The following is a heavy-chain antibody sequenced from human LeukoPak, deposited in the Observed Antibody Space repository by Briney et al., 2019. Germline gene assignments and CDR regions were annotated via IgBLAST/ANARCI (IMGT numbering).Heavy chain of an antibody. Sequence: GASVKVSCKASGYTFTSYDINWVRQAPGQGLEWMGWINPNSGGTNYAQKFQGRVTMTRDTSISTAYMELSRLRSDDTAVYYCARVPLGVFPFYGMDVWGQGTTVTVSS. CDR3: ARVPLGVFPFYGMDV. V-gene: IGHV1-2*02. D-gene: IGHD3-16*01. CDR1: GYTFTSYD. CDR2: INPNSGGT. J-gene: IGHJ6*02.